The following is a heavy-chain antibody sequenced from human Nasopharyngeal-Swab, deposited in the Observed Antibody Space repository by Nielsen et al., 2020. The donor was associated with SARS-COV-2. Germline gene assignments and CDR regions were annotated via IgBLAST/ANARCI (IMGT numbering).Heavy chain of an antibody. CDR1: GFTVSSNY. V-gene: IGHV3-53*01. CDR2: IYSVGST. J-gene: IGHJ6*02. D-gene: IGHD3-10*01. Sequence: GGSLRPSFAASGFTVSSNYMSWVRQAPGKGLEWVSVIYSVGSTYYADSVKGRFTISRDNSKNTLYLQMNSLRAEDTAVYYCARVRGGVYYYYGMDVWGQGTTVTVSS. CDR3: ARVRGGVYYYYGMDV.